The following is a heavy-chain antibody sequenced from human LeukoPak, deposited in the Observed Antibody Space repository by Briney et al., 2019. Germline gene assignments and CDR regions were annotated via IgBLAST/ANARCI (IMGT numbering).Heavy chain of an antibody. CDR1: GGTFSSYA. CDR3: ARRSGYDCFDY. CDR2: IIPILGIA. Sequence: ASVKVSCKASGGTFSSYAISWVRQAPGQGLEWMGRIIPILGIANYAQKFQGRVTITADKSTSTAYMELSSLRSEDTAVYYCARRSGYDCFDYWGQGTLVTVSS. J-gene: IGHJ4*02. V-gene: IGHV1-69*04. D-gene: IGHD5-12*01.